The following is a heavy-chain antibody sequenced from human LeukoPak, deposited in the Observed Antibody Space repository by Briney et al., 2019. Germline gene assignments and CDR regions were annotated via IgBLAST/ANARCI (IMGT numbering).Heavy chain of an antibody. D-gene: IGHD6-6*01. J-gene: IGHJ4*02. Sequence: GGSLRLSCAASGFTFSSYVMHWVRQAPGKGLEWVADISFDGSNKYYADSVKGRFTISRDNSKNTQYLQMNSLRVEDTAVYYCASGKYSTSSLDYWGQGTLVTVSS. V-gene: IGHV3-30*14. CDR2: ISFDGSNK. CDR1: GFTFSSYV. CDR3: ASGKYSTSSLDY.